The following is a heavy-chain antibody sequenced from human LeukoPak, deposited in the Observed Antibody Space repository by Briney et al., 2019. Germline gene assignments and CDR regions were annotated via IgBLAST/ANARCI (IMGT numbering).Heavy chain of an antibody. D-gene: IGHD3-16*01. Sequence: ASVKVSCKASGYTFSRYAISWVRQAPGQGLEWMGGIIPVLSTANYAQKFQDRVTITADESTSTTYMELSSLKSEDTAVYYCATQGGDIYYYYMEVWGKGATVT. V-gene: IGHV1-69*13. CDR2: IIPVLSTA. CDR1: GYTFSRYA. J-gene: IGHJ6*03. CDR3: ATQGGDIYYYYMEV.